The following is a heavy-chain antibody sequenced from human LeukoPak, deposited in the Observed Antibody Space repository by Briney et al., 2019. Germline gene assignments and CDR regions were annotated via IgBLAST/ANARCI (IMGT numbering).Heavy chain of an antibody. CDR3: AKEQIQLIPDY. Sequence: PGGSLRLSCAASGFTFSSYGMHWVRQAPGKGLEWVAVISYDGSNKYYADSVKGRFTISRDNSKNTLYLQMNSLRAEDTAVYYCAKEQIQLIPDYWGQGTLVTVSS. CDR2: ISYDGSNK. CDR1: GFTFSSYG. J-gene: IGHJ4*02. D-gene: IGHD5-18*01. V-gene: IGHV3-30*18.